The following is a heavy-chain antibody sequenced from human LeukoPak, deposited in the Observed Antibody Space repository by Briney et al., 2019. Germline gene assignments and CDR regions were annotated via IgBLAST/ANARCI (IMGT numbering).Heavy chain of an antibody. V-gene: IGHV1-2*02. J-gene: IGHJ6*03. CDR1: GYTFTGYY. CDR2: VNPNSGDT. Sequence: ASVKVSCKASGYTFTGYYLHWVRQAPGQGLEWMGCVNPNSGDTNYAQKFQGSVTMTRDTSTSTVYMELSRLGSDDTAVYYCARDRGYNGILTGWRSYYYYYMDVWGKGTTVTISS. D-gene: IGHD3-9*01. CDR3: ARDRGYNGILTGWRSYYYYYMDV.